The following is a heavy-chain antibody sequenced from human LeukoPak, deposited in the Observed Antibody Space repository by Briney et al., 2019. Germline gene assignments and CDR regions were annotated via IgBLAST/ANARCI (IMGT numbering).Heavy chain of an antibody. Sequence: SETLSLTCTVSGGSISSGDYYWSWIRQPPGKGLEWIGYIYYSGSTYYNPSLKSRVTISVDTSKNQFSLQLSSMTAADTAVYHCARAPLYSSGYYANDYWGQGTLVTVSS. CDR3: ARAPLYSSGYYANDY. CDR1: GGSISSGDYY. V-gene: IGHV4-30-4*01. J-gene: IGHJ4*02. CDR2: IYYSGST. D-gene: IGHD6-19*01.